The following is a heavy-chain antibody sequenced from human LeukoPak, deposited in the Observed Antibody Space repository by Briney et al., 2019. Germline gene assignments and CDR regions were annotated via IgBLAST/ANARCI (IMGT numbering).Heavy chain of an antibody. D-gene: IGHD6-6*01. V-gene: IGHV1-2*02. CDR3: ARHVSAARRYNWFDP. J-gene: IGHJ5*02. CDR2: INPNSGGT. CDR1: GYTFTGYY. Sequence: ASVKVSCKASGYTFTGYYMHWVRQAPGQGLEWMGWINPNSGGTNYAQKFQGRVTMTRDTSISTAYMELSRLRSDDTAVYYCARHVSAARRYNWFDPWGQGTLVTVSS.